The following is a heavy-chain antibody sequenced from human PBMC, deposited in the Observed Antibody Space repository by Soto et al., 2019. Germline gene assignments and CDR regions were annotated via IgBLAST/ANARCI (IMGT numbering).Heavy chain of an antibody. Sequence: QVQLVESGGGVVQPGRSLRLSCAASGFTFSSYGMHWVRQAPGKGLEWVAVISYDGSNKYYADSVKDRFTISRDNSNNRLYLQKNSPTAEDTAVYYWAKDRGDTPFDYWGKGTLVTVSS. CDR1: GFTFSSYG. V-gene: IGHV3-30*18. CDR3: AKDRGDTPFDY. CDR2: ISYDGSNK. J-gene: IGHJ4*02. D-gene: IGHD3-10*01.